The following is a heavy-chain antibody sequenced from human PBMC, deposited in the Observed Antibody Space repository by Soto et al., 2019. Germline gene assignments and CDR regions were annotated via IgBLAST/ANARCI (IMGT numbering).Heavy chain of an antibody. J-gene: IGHJ4*02. CDR1: GFTFSSYA. V-gene: IGHV3-30-3*01. CDR2: ISSDGNNK. Sequence: QVQLVESGGGVVQPGTSLRLSCAASGFTFSSYAMHWVRQAPGKGLEWVAVISSDGNNKYYADSVKGRFTISRDNFKNTLYLQMNSLRPEDTAVYYCARGGAVPGTDYCFDYWGQGTLVTVSS. D-gene: IGHD6-19*01. CDR3: ARGGAVPGTDYCFDY.